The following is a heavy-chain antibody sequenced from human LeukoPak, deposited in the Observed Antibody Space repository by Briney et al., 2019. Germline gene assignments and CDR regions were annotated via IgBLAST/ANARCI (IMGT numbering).Heavy chain of an antibody. CDR3: ARDHGPKYYDFWSGYYKAAYYYYYMDV. CDR2: ISAYKDNT. D-gene: IGHD3-3*01. V-gene: IGHV1-18*01. J-gene: IGHJ6*03. CDR1: PDTFTRYC. Sequence: WASVKLSCKASPDTFTRYCISWVRQAPGQALEWMGWISAYKDNTHYAQKLQGRVTMTTDTSTSTAYVELRSLRSDDTAVYYCARDHGPKYYDFWSGYYKAAYYYYYMDVWGKGTTVTVSS.